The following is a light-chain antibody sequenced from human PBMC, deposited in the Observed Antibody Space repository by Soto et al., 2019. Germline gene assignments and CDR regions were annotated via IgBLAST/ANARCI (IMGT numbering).Light chain of an antibody. Sequence: QSALTQPRSVSGSPGQSVTISCTGTSSDVGGYNFVSWYRQHPGKAPKLIIYDVSKRPSGVPDRFSGSKSGNTASLTISGLQAEDEADYHCCSYAGTYTHWVFGGGTKVTVL. CDR1: SSDVGGYNF. CDR2: DVS. J-gene: IGLJ3*02. V-gene: IGLV2-11*01. CDR3: CSYAGTYTHWV.